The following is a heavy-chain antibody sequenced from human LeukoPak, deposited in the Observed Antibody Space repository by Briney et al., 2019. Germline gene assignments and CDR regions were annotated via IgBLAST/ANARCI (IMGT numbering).Heavy chain of an antibody. J-gene: IGHJ4*02. CDR2: INPNSGGT. CDR1: GYTFTGYY. D-gene: IGHD3-22*01. Sequence: ASVKVSCKASGYTFTGYYMHWVRQAPGQGLEWMGWINPNSGGTNYAQEFQGRVTMTRDTSISTAYMELSRLRSDDTAVYYCARGDSSGYLDYWGQGTLVTVSS. CDR3: ARGDSSGYLDY. V-gene: IGHV1-2*02.